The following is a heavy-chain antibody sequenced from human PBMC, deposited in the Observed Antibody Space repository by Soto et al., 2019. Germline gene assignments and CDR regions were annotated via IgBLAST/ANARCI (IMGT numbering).Heavy chain of an antibody. CDR2: INHSGST. J-gene: IGHJ4*02. Sequence: SETLSRTCAVYGGSFSCYYWSWIRQPPGKGLEWIGEINHSGSTNYNPSLKSRVTISVDTSKNQFSLKLSSVTAADTAVYYCARIVHPSYYYDSSGSPEFDYWGQGTLVTVSS. D-gene: IGHD3-22*01. CDR1: GGSFSCYY. CDR3: ARIVHPSYYYDSSGSPEFDY. V-gene: IGHV4-34*01.